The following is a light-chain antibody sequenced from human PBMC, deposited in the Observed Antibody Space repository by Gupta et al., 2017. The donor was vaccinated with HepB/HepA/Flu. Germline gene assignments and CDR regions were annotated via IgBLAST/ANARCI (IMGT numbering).Light chain of an antibody. CDR3: SAGDSSRSAWV. CDR1: SNNVGYQG. J-gene: IGLJ3*02. V-gene: IGLV10-54*01. Sequence: QAGLTQPPSVSKGLRQTATLTCTGNSNNVGYQGAAWLQQHQGPPPKLLSYRNNSRPSGIAEKLSASRSGNTASLTITGLQPEDEADYYCSAGDSSRSAWVFGGGTKLTVL. CDR2: RNN.